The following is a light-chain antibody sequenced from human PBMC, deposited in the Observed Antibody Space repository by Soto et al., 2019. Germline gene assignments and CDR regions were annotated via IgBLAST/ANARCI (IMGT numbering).Light chain of an antibody. J-gene: IGKJ2*01. CDR1: QSVSSY. V-gene: IGKV3-11*01. Sequence: EIVLTQSPATLSLSPGERATLSCRASQSVSSYLAWYQQKPGQAPRLLIYDASNRATGIPARFSGSGSGTDFTLTISSLEPEDFAVYYCQQRSNFVYTFVQGTKLEIK. CDR3: QQRSNFVYT. CDR2: DAS.